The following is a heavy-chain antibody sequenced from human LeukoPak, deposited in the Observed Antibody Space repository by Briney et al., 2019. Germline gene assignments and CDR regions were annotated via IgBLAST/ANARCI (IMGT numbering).Heavy chain of an antibody. D-gene: IGHD1-7*01. CDR2: INHSGST. CDR3: AGETGTTRFDY. V-gene: IGHV4-34*01. CDR1: GGSFSGYY. Sequence: SETLSLTCAVYGGSFSGYYWSWIRQPPGKGLEWIGEINHSGSTNYNPSLKSRVTISVDTSKNQFSLKLSSVTAADTAVYYCAGETGTTRFDYWGQGTLVTVSS. J-gene: IGHJ4*02.